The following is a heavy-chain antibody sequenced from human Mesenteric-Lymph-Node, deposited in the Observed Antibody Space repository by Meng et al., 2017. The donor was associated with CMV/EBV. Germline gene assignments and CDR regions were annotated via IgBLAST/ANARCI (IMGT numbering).Heavy chain of an antibody. CDR1: FTFVDPF. CDR2: ISSRGSSI. Sequence: FTFVDPFLPWVRPAPRKGLEWVSYISSRGSSIHYAASVRGRFTLSRDNAKNSLYLQMNSLRAEDTAVYYCARGLTIFGVVITRGWFDPWGQGTLVTVSS. CDR3: ARGLTIFGVVITRGWFDP. J-gene: IGHJ5*02. V-gene: IGHV3-11*04. D-gene: IGHD3-3*01.